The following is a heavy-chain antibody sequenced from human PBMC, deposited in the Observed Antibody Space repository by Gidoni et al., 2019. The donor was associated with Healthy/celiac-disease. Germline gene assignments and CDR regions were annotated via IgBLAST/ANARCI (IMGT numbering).Heavy chain of an antibody. Sequence: QVQLQQWGAGLLKPSETLSLTCAVYGGSLSGYYWSWIRQPPGKGLEWIGEINHSGSTNYNPSLKSRVTISVDTSKNQFSLKLSSVTAADTAVYYCALAYCGGDCYLDDPDAFDIWGQGTMVTVSS. CDR1: GGSLSGYY. D-gene: IGHD2-21*02. CDR3: ALAYCGGDCYLDDPDAFDI. V-gene: IGHV4-34*01. J-gene: IGHJ3*02. CDR2: INHSGST.